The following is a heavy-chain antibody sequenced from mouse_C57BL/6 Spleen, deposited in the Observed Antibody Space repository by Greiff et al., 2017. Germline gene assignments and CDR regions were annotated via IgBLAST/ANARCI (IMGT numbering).Heavy chain of an antibody. CDR2: ILPGSGST. V-gene: IGHV1-9*01. CDR3: ARGGLSLDYGGFAY. J-gene: IGHJ3*01. D-gene: IGHD2-4*01. CDR1: GYTFTGYW. Sequence: QVQLQQSGAELMKPGASVKLSCKATGYTFTGYWIEWVKQRPGHGLEWIGEILPGSGSTNYNEKFKGKATFTADRSSNTAYRQLSSLTTEDSAIECCARGGLSLDYGGFAYWGQGTLVTVSA.